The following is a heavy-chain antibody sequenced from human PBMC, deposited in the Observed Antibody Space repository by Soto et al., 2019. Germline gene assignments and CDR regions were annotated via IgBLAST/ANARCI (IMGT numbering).Heavy chain of an antibody. CDR2: ISYDGSNK. V-gene: IGHV3-30-3*01. D-gene: IGHD3-22*01. Sequence: AGGSLRLSCAASGFTFSSYAMHWVRQAPGKGLEWVAVISYDGSNKYYADSVKGRFTISRDNSKNTLYLQMNSLRAEDTAVYYCAGGDSSGYYSDAFDIWGQGTMVTVSS. CDR3: AGGDSSGYYSDAFDI. CDR1: GFTFSSYA. J-gene: IGHJ3*02.